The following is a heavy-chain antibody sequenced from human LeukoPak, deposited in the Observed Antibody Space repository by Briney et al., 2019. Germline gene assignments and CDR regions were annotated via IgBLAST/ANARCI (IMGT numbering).Heavy chain of an antibody. D-gene: IGHD3-10*01. CDR1: GGTFSSYT. CDR3: ARSITMVRGVDY. V-gene: IGHV1-69*02. Sequence: ASVKVSCKASGGTFSSYTISWVRQAPGQGLEWMGRIIPILGIANYAQNFQGRVTITADKSTSTAYMELSSLRSEDTAVYYCARSITMVRGVDYWGQGTLVTVSS. CDR2: IIPILGIA. J-gene: IGHJ4*02.